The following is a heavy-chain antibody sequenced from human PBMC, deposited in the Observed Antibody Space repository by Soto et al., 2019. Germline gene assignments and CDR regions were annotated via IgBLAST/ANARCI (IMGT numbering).Heavy chain of an antibody. CDR1: GYTFTSFD. Sequence: ASVKVSCKASGYTFTSFDINWVRQATGQGLEWMGWMNPNSGNTGYAQKFQGRVTMTRNTSIGTAYMELSSLTSEDTAVYFCATYSGHSYYYCYGMDVWGRGTTVTVSS. J-gene: IGHJ6*02. D-gene: IGHD5-12*01. CDR2: MNPNSGNT. V-gene: IGHV1-8*01. CDR3: ATYSGHSYYYCYGMDV.